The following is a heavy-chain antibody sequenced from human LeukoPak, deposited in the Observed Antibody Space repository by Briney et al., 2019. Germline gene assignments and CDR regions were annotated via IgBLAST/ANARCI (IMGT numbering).Heavy chain of an antibody. Sequence: PSETLSLTCNVSGGSISSYYWSWIRQPPGKGLEWIGYIYYSGSTNYNPSLKSRVTISVDTSKNQFSLKLSSVTAADTAVYYCARMYYDILTGYYVYFDYWGQGTLVTVSS. J-gene: IGHJ4*02. CDR1: GGSISSYY. CDR2: IYYSGST. CDR3: ARMYYDILTGYYVYFDY. V-gene: IGHV4-59*01. D-gene: IGHD3-9*01.